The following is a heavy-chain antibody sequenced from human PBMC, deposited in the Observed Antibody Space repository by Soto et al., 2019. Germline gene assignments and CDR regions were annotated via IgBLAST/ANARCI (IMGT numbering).Heavy chain of an antibody. CDR1: GFSFIDYS. D-gene: IGHD5-12*01. CDR3: ARSAKKTWLPDF. Sequence: ASVKVSCKASGFSFIDYSILWVRQAPGQSLEWLGWIDAGNGNTKYSHKFQDRVTITSDTSATTTYMELRSLRSEDTAVFYCARSAKKTWLPDFWGQGTLGTVSA. J-gene: IGHJ1*01. V-gene: IGHV1-3*01. CDR2: IDAGNGNT.